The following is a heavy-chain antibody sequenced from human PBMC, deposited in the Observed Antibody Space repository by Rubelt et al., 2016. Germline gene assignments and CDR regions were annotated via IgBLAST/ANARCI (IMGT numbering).Heavy chain of an antibody. CDR3: VRIAYCGGDCYYWYFDL. CDR2: ISTDGNNE. Sequence: QVQLVESGGGVVQPGGSLRLSCAASGFTFSNYHFHWVRQAPGKGLEWVAVISTDGNNEGYADSVKGRFTVSRDNSKNTLYLQMNRLRTEDTAVYYCVRIAYCGGDCYYWYFDLWGRGTLVTVSS. CDR1: GFTFSNYH. D-gene: IGHD2-21*02. J-gene: IGHJ2*01. V-gene: IGHV3-30*04.